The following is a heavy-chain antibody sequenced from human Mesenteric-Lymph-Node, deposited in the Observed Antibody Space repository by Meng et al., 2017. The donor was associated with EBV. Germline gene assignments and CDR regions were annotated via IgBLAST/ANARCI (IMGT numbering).Heavy chain of an antibody. J-gene: IGHJ5*02. V-gene: IGHV4-4*07. D-gene: IGHD4-17*01. CDR3: AREQDDGDYGRHRINR. Sequence: QETVPVLCKPQETRALTSTCSGGSMVDHYWSWTRQSTGQGLEWSGSISHTGGIASHPSLRWRVSLSVDTSQNQFALQVRSLTAADTAVYYCAREQDDGDYGRHRINRWGQGTLVTVSS. CDR2: ISHTGGI. CDR1: GGSMVDHY.